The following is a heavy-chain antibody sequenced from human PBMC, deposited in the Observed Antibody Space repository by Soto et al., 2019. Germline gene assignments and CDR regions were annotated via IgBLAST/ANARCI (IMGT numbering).Heavy chain of an antibody. D-gene: IGHD1-1*01. J-gene: IGHJ5*02. V-gene: IGHV4-59*01. CDR1: GGSISSYY. CDR2: IYYSGST. Sequence: SETLSLTCTVSGGSISSYYWSWIRQPPGKGLEWIGYIYYSGSTNYNPSLKSRVTISVDTSKNQFSLKLSSVTAADTAVYYCARDHVGDWNAWFDPWGQGTLVTVSS. CDR3: ARDHVGDWNAWFDP.